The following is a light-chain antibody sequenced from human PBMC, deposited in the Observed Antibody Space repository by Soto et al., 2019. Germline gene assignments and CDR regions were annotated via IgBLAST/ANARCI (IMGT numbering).Light chain of an antibody. J-gene: IGLJ3*02. V-gene: IGLV2-14*01. Sequence: QSALTQPASVSGSPGQSITISCTGTSSDVGGYNYVSWYQQHPGKAPKVMIYEVNNRPSGVSNRFSGSKSGNTASLTISGLQAEDEADYYCSSYTSSNNWVFGGGTQLTVL. CDR1: SSDVGGYNY. CDR2: EVN. CDR3: SSYTSSNNWV.